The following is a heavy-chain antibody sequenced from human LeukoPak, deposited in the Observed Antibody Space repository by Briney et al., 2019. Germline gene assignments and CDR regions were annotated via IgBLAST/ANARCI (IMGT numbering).Heavy chain of an antibody. CDR3: ARDYLCAFDI. J-gene: IGHJ3*02. D-gene: IGHD5-12*01. CDR1: GFTFSSYV. Sequence: SGESLRLSCAASGFTFSSYVMHWVRQGPGKGLVWVSRINTDGSSTSNADSVKGRFTISRDNAKNTLYLQMNSLRAEDTAVYFCARDYLCAFDIWGQGTMVTVSS. CDR2: INTDGSST. V-gene: IGHV3-74*01.